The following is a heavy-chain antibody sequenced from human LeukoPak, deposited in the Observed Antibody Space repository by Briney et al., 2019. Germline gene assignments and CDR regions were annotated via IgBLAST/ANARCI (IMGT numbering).Heavy chain of an antibody. Sequence: GASVKVSCKASGYTFTGYYMHWVRQAPGQGLEWMGWINPNSGGTNYAQKFQGRVTMTRDTYISTAYMELSRLRSDDTAVYYCARDRMGSYYDYVWGSYRSNAFDIWGQGTMVTVSS. V-gene: IGHV1-2*02. CDR2: INPNSGGT. CDR3: ARDRMGSYYDYVWGSYRSNAFDI. CDR1: GYTFTGYY. J-gene: IGHJ3*02. D-gene: IGHD3-16*02.